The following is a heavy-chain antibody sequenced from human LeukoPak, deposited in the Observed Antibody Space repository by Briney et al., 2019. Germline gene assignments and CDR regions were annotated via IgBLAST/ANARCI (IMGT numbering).Heavy chain of an antibody. V-gene: IGHV3-9*01. CDR3: VKDRAYHSSWLFDY. Sequence: GGSLRLSCAASGFTFDDYAMHGVRQPPGKGLEWVSGIGWSSGTIGYADSVKGRFTISRDNAKNSLYLQMNSLRAEDTALYYCVKDRAYHSSWLFDYWGQGTLVTVSS. CDR2: IGWSSGTI. CDR1: GFTFDDYA. J-gene: IGHJ4*02. D-gene: IGHD6-13*01.